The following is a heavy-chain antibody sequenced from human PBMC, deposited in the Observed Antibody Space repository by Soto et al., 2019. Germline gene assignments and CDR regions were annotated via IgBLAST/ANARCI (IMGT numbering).Heavy chain of an antibody. J-gene: IGHJ4*02. D-gene: IGHD3-10*01. V-gene: IGHV1-69*06. Sequence: QVQLVQSGAEVKRPGSSVKVSCKASGVTFSSYPISWVRQAPGQGLEWMGGTNGNLGTGNYAQKFRGRLTITTDISTTTASMELSSLTSEDTAVYYCARRDSHGFFRYFDNWGQGTLVTVSS. CDR1: GVTFSSYP. CDR2: TNGNLGTG. CDR3: ARRDSHGFFRYFDN.